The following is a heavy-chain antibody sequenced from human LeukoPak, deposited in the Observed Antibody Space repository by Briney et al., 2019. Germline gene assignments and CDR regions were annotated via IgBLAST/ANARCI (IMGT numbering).Heavy chain of an antibody. Sequence: GESLKISCKGSGYSFTSYWIGWVRQMPGKGLEWMGIIYPGDSDTRYSPSFQGQVTISADKSISTAYLQWSSLKASDTAMYYCARQSAGDPTWRFCFDDWGQRTLVTVSA. CDR2: IYPGDSDT. CDR3: ARQSAGDPTWRFCFDD. J-gene: IGHJ4*02. D-gene: IGHD4-17*01. V-gene: IGHV5-51*01. CDR1: GYSFTSYW.